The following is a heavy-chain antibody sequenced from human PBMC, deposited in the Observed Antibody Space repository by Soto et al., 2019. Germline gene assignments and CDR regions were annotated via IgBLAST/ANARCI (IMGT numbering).Heavy chain of an antibody. CDR1: GGSISSSSYY. Sequence: QLQLQESGPGLVKPSETLSLTCSVSGGSISSSSYYWGWIRQPPGKGLEWIGSIYNTGNTYYNPSLKSRVTISADTSKNQFSLKLYSVTAADTAVYYCVRGPPGGSGWIWGQGTLVTVSS. J-gene: IGHJ4*02. CDR3: VRGPPGGSGWI. CDR2: IYNTGNT. D-gene: IGHD6-19*01. V-gene: IGHV4-39*01.